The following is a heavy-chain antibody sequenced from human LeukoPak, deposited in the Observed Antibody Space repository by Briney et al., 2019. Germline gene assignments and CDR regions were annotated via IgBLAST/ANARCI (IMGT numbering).Heavy chain of an antibody. J-gene: IGHJ4*02. CDR1: GYNYTTYW. D-gene: IGHD6-13*01. CDR2: IYPRDSDT. CDR3: ARLQTPYSSSWYGFDY. Sequence: GESLKISCKGSGYNYTTYWIGWVRQMPGKGLEWMGIIYPRDSDTRYSPSFQGQVTISADKSINTAYLQWSSLKASDTAMYYCARLQTPYSSSWYGFDYWGQGTLVTVSS. V-gene: IGHV5-51*01.